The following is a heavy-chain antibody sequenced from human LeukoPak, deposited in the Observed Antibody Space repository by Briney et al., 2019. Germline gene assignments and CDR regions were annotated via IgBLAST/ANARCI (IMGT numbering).Heavy chain of an antibody. CDR1: GGSISSGSYY. D-gene: IGHD6-19*01. J-gene: IGHJ5*02. CDR2: IYTSGST. CDR3: ARHALRIAVAENWFDP. V-gene: IGHV4-61*02. Sequence: SETLSLTCTVSGGSISSGSYYWSWIRQPAGKGLEWIGRIYTSGSTNYNPSLKSRVTISVDTSKNQFSLKLSSVTAADTAVYYCARHALRIAVAENWFDPWGQGTLVTVSS.